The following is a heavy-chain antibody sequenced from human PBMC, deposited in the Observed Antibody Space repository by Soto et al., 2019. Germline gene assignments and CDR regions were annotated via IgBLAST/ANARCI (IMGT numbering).Heavy chain of an antibody. CDR2: IYYSGST. V-gene: IGHV4-39*07. CDR1: GGSISSSSYY. Sequence: SETLSLTCTVSGGSISSSSYYWGWIRQPPGKGLEWIGSIYYSGSTYYNPSLKSRVTISVDTSKNQFSLKLSSVTAADTAVYYCARVLRGVINGGYYYYYYMDVWGKGTTVTVSS. D-gene: IGHD3-10*01. J-gene: IGHJ6*03. CDR3: ARVLRGVINGGYYYYYYMDV.